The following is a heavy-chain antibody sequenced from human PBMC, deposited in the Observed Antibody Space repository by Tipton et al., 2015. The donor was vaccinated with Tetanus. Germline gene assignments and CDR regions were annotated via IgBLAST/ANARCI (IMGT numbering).Heavy chain of an antibody. CDR1: GYTFTNYH. CDR3: ARDAGPAGGGSFDY. V-gene: IGHV1-2*02. D-gene: IGHD3-16*01. J-gene: IGHJ4*02. CDR2: IDPKSGDT. Sequence: QVQLVQSGAEVKKPGASVRVSCKPSGYTFTNYHVQWVRQAPGQGLEWMGWIDPKSGDTDFAQRFQGRVTMTRDSSISTVYMELSRLRSDDTAVYYCARDAGPAGGGSFDYWGQGSLVIVSS.